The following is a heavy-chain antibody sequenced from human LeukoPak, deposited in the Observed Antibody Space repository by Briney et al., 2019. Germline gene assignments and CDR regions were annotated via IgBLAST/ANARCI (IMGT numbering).Heavy chain of an antibody. CDR1: GGSISSSNW. J-gene: IGHJ4*02. CDR3: AGGRDGYNSKFSTLFY. Sequence: SGTLSLTCAVSGGSISSSNWWSWVRQPPGKGLEWIGEIYHSGSTNYNPSLKSRVTISVDKSKNQFSLKLSSVTAADTAVYYCAGGRDGYNSKFSTLFYWGQGTLVTVSS. CDR2: IYHSGST. D-gene: IGHD5-24*01. V-gene: IGHV4-4*02.